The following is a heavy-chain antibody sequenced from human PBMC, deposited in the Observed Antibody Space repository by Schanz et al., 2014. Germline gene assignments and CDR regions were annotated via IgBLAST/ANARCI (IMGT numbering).Heavy chain of an antibody. D-gene: IGHD3-22*01. Sequence: EVQLVESGGGLVQPGGSLRLSCAASGFSFSRYSMNWVRQAPGKGLEWISYISSSSSTIYHADSVKGRFTISRDNAKNSLYLQMSSLRAEDTAVYYCVSVYDSSGYVSFNYWGQGTLVTVSS. CDR2: ISSSSSTI. CDR1: GFSFSRYS. CDR3: VSVYDSSGYVSFNY. J-gene: IGHJ4*02. V-gene: IGHV3-48*01.